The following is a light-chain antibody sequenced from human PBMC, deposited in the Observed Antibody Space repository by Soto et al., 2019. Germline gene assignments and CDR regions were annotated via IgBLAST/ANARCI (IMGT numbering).Light chain of an antibody. CDR1: QSLVHRDGNTY. Sequence: VMTQNPNTSPVTLGQPASISCRSSQSLVHRDGNTYLNWLHHRPGQPPRLLLYMVSRRFSGVPARFSGSGAGTDFTLKISRVVPEDVGFYYCMQATQFPLNTFGQGALLEV. V-gene: IGKV2-24*01. CDR2: MVS. J-gene: IGKJ5*01. CDR3: MQATQFPLNT.